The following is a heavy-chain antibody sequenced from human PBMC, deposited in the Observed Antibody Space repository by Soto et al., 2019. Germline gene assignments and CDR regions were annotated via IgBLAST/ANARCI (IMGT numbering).Heavy chain of an antibody. CDR3: ARTQRYYDILTGYYSLKEVPTGFEAFDI. CDR1: GYTFTSYA. D-gene: IGHD3-9*01. CDR2: INTNTGNP. J-gene: IGHJ3*02. Sequence: EASVKVSCKASGYTFTSYAMNWVRQAPGQGLEWMGWINTNTGNPTYAQGFTGRFVFSLDTSVSTAYLQICSLKAEDTAVYYCARTQRYYDILTGYYSLKEVPTGFEAFDIWGQGTMVTVSS. V-gene: IGHV7-4-1*01.